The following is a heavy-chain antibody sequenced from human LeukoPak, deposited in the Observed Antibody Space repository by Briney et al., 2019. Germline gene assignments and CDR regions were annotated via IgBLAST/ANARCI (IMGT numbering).Heavy chain of an antibody. CDR2: IRYDGSNK. CDR3: AKDSGFPLFDY. Sequence: GGSLRLSCAASGFTFSRYGIHWVRQAPGKGLEGVAFIRYDGSNKYYADSINGRFTISRDNSNNALHLQMSSLRADDTAVYYCAKDSGFPLFDYWGQGTLVTVSS. D-gene: IGHD6-25*01. J-gene: IGHJ4*02. V-gene: IGHV3-30*02. CDR1: GFTFSRYG.